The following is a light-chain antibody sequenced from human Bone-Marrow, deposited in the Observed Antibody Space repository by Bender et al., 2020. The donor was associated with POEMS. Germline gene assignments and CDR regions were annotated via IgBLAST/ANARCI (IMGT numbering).Light chain of an antibody. V-gene: IGLV2-23*02. CDR2: EVS. CDR3: FSYTNTITFV. J-gene: IGLJ3*02. CDR1: SNDIGSFDH. Sequence: QSALTQPASVSGSPGQSVTISCTGTSNDIGSFDHVSWYQQQPGKVPNLIIYEVSQRPSGVSNRFSASKSGNTASLTISGLQAEDEADYYCFSYTNTITFVFGGGTKVSVL.